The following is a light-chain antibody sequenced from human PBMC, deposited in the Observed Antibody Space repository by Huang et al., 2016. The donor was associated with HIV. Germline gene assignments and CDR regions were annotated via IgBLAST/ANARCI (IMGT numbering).Light chain of an antibody. J-gene: IGKJ1*01. Sequence: ENLMTQSPSTLSVSPGESATLSCRASQSVFKNLAWYQHKPGQAPTLLIYGSSTRAAGIPARFSGSGSGTDFTLTISSLQSEDFAVYYCQQYNTSPRTFGQGTKVEV. CDR3: QQYNTSPRT. CDR2: GSS. CDR1: QSVFKN. V-gene: IGKV3-15*01.